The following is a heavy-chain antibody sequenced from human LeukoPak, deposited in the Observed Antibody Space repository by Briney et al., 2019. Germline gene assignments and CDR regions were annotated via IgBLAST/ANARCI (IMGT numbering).Heavy chain of an antibody. V-gene: IGHV3-48*01. CDR2: ISSSSSTI. CDR1: GFTFSSYS. J-gene: IGHJ5*02. CDR3: ARDHYASVRFPNWFDP. Sequence: GGSLRLSCAASGFTFSSYSMNWVRQAPGKGLEWVSYISSSSSTIYYADSVKGRFTISRDNAKNSLYLQMNSLRAEDTAVYYCARDHYASVRFPNWFDPWGQGTPVTVSS. D-gene: IGHD3-3*01.